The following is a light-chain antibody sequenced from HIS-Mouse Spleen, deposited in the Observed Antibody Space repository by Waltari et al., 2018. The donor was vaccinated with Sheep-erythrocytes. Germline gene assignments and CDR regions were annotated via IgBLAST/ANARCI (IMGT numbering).Light chain of an antibody. CDR3: CSYAGSYNHV. CDR1: SSDVGGYNY. CDR2: DVS. J-gene: IGLJ1*01. Sequence: QSALTQPRSVSGSPGQSVTISCTGTSSDVGGYNYVSWYQQHPGQAPKLMSYDVSKRPSGVPDRFSGSKSGNTASLTISGLQAEDEADYYCCSYAGSYNHVFATGTKVTVL. V-gene: IGLV2-11*01.